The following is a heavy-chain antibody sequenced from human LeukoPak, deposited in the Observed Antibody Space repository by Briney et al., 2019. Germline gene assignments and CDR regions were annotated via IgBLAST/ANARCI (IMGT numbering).Heavy chain of an antibody. CDR3: AKGGSCFGELPDFDY. CDR1: GFTFSDYG. J-gene: IGHJ4*02. CDR2: IRYDGSHT. Sequence: GGSLRLSCAASGFTFSDYGMHWVRQAPGKGLEWVTFIRYDGSHTYYADSVKGRFTIPRDNSKNILYLQMNSLRAEDTAVYYCAKGGSCFGELPDFDYWGQGTLVTVSS. V-gene: IGHV3-30*02. D-gene: IGHD3-10*01.